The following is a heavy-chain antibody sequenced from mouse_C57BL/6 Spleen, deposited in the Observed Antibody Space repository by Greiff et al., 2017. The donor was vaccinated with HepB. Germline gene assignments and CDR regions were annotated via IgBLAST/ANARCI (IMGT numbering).Heavy chain of an antibody. Sequence: EVQLQQSGAELVRPGASVKLSCTASGFNIKDDYMHWVKQRPEQGLEWIGWIDPENGDTEYASKFQGKATITADPSSNTAYLQLSSLTSEDTAVYYCTTGFYDPPWFAYWGQGTLVTVSA. V-gene: IGHV14-4*01. CDR2: IDPENGDT. CDR1: GFNIKDDY. D-gene: IGHD2-3*01. J-gene: IGHJ3*01. CDR3: TTGFYDPPWFAY.